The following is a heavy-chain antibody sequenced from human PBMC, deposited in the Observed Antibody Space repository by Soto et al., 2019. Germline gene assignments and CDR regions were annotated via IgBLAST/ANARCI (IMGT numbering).Heavy chain of an antibody. CDR3: GRQIGRSLWTFDI. J-gene: IGHJ3*02. CDR2: MYYSGSI. V-gene: IGHV4-39*01. D-gene: IGHD3-3*01. Sequence: QLQLQESGPGLVKPSETLSLTCIVSGDSIGSGDYCWAWIRQPPGRGLEWIGSMYYSGSIFHNLSLRSRLTMAIDPSKNQFSLTLSSVTAADMALYYCGRQIGRSLWTFDIWGQGTLVTASS. CDR1: GDSIGSGDYC.